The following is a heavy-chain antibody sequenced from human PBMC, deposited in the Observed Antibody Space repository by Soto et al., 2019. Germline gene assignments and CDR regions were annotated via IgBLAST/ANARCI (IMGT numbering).Heavy chain of an antibody. CDR1: GGSISSYY. V-gene: IGHV4-59*01. CDR2: IYYSGST. D-gene: IGHD6-6*01. J-gene: IGHJ6*02. CDR3: ARAGSSSPYYYQGMAV. Sequence: PSGTLCITWTVSGGSISSYYWSWVRQPPGKGLAWIGNIYYSGSTNYNPSLKSRVTISVPTPKNPFSLKLSSVTAADTAVYYCARAGSSSPYYYQGMAVWGQGPTVTVS.